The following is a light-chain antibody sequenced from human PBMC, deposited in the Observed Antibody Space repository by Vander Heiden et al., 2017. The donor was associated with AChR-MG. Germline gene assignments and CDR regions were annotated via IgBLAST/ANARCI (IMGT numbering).Light chain of an antibody. CDR1: QSRLSNSGYSY. CDR2: LGS. J-gene: IGKJ4*01. V-gene: IGKV2-28*01. CDR3: RQSIHTPLT. Sequence: TPPAPASISCSSSQSRLSNSGYSYLDWYQQKPGQSPHLLISLGSNRATGVPDRFSGSGSGTDFTLNISRVETEDVGVYYCRQSIHTPLTFGGGTKVEIK.